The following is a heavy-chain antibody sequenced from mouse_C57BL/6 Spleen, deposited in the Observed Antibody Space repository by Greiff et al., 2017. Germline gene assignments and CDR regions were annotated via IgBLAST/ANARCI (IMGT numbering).Heavy chain of an antibody. V-gene: IGHV1-39*01. Sequence: VQLKESGPELVKPGASVKISCKASGYSFTDYNMNWVKQSNGKSLEWIGVINPNYGTTSSNQKFKGKATLTVDQSSSTAYMQLNSLTSEDSAVYYCAGLYYGSRDYYAMDYWGQGTSVTVSS. CDR2: INPNYGTT. D-gene: IGHD1-1*01. CDR1: GYSFTDYN. CDR3: AGLYYGSRDYYAMDY. J-gene: IGHJ4*01.